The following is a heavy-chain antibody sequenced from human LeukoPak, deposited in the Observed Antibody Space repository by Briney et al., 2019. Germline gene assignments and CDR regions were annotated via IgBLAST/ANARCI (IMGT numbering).Heavy chain of an antibody. CDR2: IWPDGGEE. J-gene: IGHJ5*01. Sequence: GGSLRLSCAASGFSFSSYYMSWVRQGPGKGLEWVATIWPDGGEERYVDSVRGRFSISRVNAKSFLYLQMNGLSVEDTAVYFCARLFGGVTTFDFWGQGALVTVSS. V-gene: IGHV3-7*01. D-gene: IGHD3-10*01. CDR3: ARLFGGVTTFDF. CDR1: GFSFSSYY.